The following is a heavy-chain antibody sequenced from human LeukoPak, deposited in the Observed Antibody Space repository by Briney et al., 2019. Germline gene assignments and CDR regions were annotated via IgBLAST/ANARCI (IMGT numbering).Heavy chain of an antibody. CDR3: ARDRLRWPKIVY. CDR2: INHSGST. Sequence: PSETLSLTCAVYGGSFSGYYWSWIRQPPGKGLEWIGEINHSGSTNYNPSLKSRVTISLDTSKNQFSLKLNSVTAADTAVYYCARDRLRWPKIVYWGQGALVTVSS. D-gene: IGHD4-23*01. CDR1: GGSFSGYY. J-gene: IGHJ4*02. V-gene: IGHV4-34*01.